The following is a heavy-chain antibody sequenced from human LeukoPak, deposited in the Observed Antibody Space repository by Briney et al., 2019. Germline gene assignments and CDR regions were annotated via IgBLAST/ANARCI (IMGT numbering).Heavy chain of an antibody. CDR1: GGFFSGYY. D-gene: IGHD2-21*02. CDR2: INHSGST. V-gene: IGHV4-34*01. J-gene: IGHJ4*02. CDR3: ARGQTSVVTAIPYFFDY. Sequence: PSETLSLTCAVYGGFFSGYYWSWIRQPPGKGLEWIAEINHSGSTNYNPSLKSRVTISVDTSKNQFSLKLSSVTAADTAVYYCARGQTSVVTAIPYFFDYWGRGTLVTVSS.